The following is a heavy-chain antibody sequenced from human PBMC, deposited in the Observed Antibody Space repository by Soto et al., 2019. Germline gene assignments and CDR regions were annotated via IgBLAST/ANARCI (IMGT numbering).Heavy chain of an antibody. CDR2: IYSTGNT. D-gene: IGHD6-13*01. J-gene: IGHJ6*02. CDR3: RRSSRYSTDV. Sequence: SQTKSLTCTVSGDYITSSSYWGWIRQPPGKGLEWIGSIYSTGNTYYNPSLNSQVTISVDTSKNQFSLNVISVTAADTAVYYCRRSSRYSTDVWGQGTTVTVSS. V-gene: IGHV4-39*01. CDR1: GDYITSSSY.